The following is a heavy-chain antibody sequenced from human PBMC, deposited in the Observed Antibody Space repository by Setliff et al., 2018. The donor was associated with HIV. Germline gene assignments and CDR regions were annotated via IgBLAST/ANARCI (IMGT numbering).Heavy chain of an antibody. J-gene: IGHJ4*02. CDR3: TGYYDSSGYYYGVDY. D-gene: IGHD3-22*01. V-gene: IGHV3-49*03. CDR2: IRTNSYGGTT. CDR1: GFTFGDYA. Sequence: GGSLRLACTTSGFTFGDYAMNWFRQAPGKRLEWVGLIRTNSYGGTTEYAASVKRRFTISRDDSKSIVYVQMNSMKTEDTAVYFCTGYYDSSGYYYGVDYWGQGTLVTVSS.